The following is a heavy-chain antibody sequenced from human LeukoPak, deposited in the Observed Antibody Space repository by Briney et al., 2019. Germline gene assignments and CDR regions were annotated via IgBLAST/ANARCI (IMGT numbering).Heavy chain of an antibody. CDR2: INHSGST. D-gene: IGHD2-2*01. V-gene: IGHV4-34*01. CDR3: ARGAGGPANWFDP. Sequence: SETLSLTCAVYGGSFSGYYWSWIRQPPGKGLEWIGEINHSGSTNYNPSLKSRVTISVDTSKNQLSLKLSSVAAADTAVYYCARGAGGPANWFDPWGQGTLVTVSS. CDR1: GGSFSGYY. J-gene: IGHJ5*02.